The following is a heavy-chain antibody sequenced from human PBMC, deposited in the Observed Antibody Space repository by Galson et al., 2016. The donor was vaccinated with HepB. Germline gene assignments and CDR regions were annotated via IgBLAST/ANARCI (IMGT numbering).Heavy chain of an antibody. CDR2: ISGSGGGT. CDR1: GFTFSSYT. V-gene: IGHV3-23*01. D-gene: IGHD3-3*01. CDR3: AREKGGFWGDSSSYVVDV. J-gene: IGHJ6*02. Sequence: SLRLSCAASGFTFSSYTMPWVRLAPGKGLEWVSGISGSGGGTYYGDSVKGRFTFSRDNAKNTVYLQMNSVRAEDTAVYYCAREKGGFWGDSSSYVVDVWGQGTTVTVSS.